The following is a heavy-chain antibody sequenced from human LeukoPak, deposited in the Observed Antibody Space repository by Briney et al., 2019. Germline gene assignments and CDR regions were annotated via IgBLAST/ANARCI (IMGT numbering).Heavy chain of an antibody. CDR2: IYSNGWT. CDR1: GGSISTDLYY. J-gene: IGHJ5*02. V-gene: IGHV4-61*02. CDR3: ARGSGWNSFDP. D-gene: IGHD6-19*01. Sequence: SETLSLTCTVSGGSISTDLYYWTWIRQPAGKGLEWIGRIYSNGWTDYNPPLKSRVSISIDTSKNHSSLKMSLATAADTALYYCARGSGWNSFDPWGQGTLVTVSS.